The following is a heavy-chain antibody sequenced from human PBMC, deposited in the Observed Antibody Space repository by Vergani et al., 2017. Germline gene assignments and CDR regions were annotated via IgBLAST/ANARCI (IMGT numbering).Heavy chain of an antibody. CDR3: ARVAARLFPPPGYYYYMDV. V-gene: IGHV1-69*13. CDR1: GGTFSSYA. J-gene: IGHJ6*03. CDR2: IIPIFGTA. D-gene: IGHD6-6*01. Sequence: QVQLVQSGAEVKKPGSSVKVSCKASGGTFSSYAISWVRQAPGQGLEWMGGIIPIFGTANYAQKFQGRVTITADESPSTAYMELSSLRSEDTAVYYCARVAARLFPPPGYYYYMDVWGKGTTVTVSS.